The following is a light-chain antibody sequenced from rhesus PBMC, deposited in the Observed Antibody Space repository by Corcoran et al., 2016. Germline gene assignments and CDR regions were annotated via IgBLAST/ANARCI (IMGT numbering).Light chain of an antibody. CDR1: QGINTY. V-gene: IGKV1-43*02. J-gene: IGKJ2*01. Sequence: DIQMTQSPSSLSASVGDRVTITCRASQGINTYLNWYKQKPGKAPKRRIYKTSSLESGVPSRVSGSGSGKDFTLTISGLQPEELATYYCLQYNSDPYSFGQGTKVESK. CDR2: KTS. CDR3: LQYNSDPYS.